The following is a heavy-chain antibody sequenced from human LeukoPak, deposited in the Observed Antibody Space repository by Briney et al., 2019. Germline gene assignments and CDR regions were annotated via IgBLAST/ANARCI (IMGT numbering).Heavy chain of an antibody. CDR3: ARGGSGSFDY. V-gene: IGHV3-21*01. CDR1: GFTFSSYS. Sequence: PGGSLRLSCAASGFTFSSYSMNWVRQAPGKGLEWVSSISSSSSYTYYADSAKGRFTISRDNAKNSLYLQMNSLRAEDTAVYYCARGGSGSFDYWGQGTLVTVSS. D-gene: IGHD2-15*01. CDR2: ISSSSSYT. J-gene: IGHJ4*02.